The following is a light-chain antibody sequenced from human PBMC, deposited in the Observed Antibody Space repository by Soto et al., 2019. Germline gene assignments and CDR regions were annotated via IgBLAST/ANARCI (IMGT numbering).Light chain of an antibody. CDR1: SSNIGAGYD. CDR3: QSYDSSLSGHV. V-gene: IGLV1-40*01. CDR2: GNS. J-gene: IGLJ1*01. Sequence: QSALTQPPSVSGAPGQGVTISCTGSSSNIGAGYDVHWYQQLPGTAPKLLIYGNSNRPSGVPDRFSGSKSGTSASLAITGLQAEDEADYYCQSYDSSLSGHVFGTGTKVTVL.